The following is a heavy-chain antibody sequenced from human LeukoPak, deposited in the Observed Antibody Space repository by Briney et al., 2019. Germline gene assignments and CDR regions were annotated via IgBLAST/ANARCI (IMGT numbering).Heavy chain of an antibody. D-gene: IGHD3-9*01. J-gene: IGHJ4*02. V-gene: IGHV1-18*01. CDR1: GYTFTSYG. CDR2: ISAYNGNT. Sequence: ASVKVSCKASGYTFTSYGISWVRQAPGQGLEWMGWISAYNGNTKYAQRVQGRVTMTTETSTSTAYMELRSLRSDDTAVYYCARDHPGNYYDILTGYYKGWDYFDYWGQGTLVTVSS. CDR3: ARDHPGNYYDILTGYYKGWDYFDY.